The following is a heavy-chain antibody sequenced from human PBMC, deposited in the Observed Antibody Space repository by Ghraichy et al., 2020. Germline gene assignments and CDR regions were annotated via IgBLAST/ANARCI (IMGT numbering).Heavy chain of an antibody. V-gene: IGHV1-2*02. CDR3: ARDVAVAGRVGRWFDP. J-gene: IGHJ5*02. CDR1: GYTFTGYY. CDR2: INPNSGGT. Sequence: ASVKVSCKASGYTFTGYYMHWVRQAPGQGLEWMGWINPNSGGTNYAQKFQGRVTMTRDTSISTAYMELSRLRSDDTAVYYCARDVAVAGRVGRWFDPWGQGTLVTVSS. D-gene: IGHD6-19*01.